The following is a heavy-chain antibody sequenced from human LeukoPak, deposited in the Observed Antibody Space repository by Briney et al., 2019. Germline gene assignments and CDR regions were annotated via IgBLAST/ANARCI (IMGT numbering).Heavy chain of an antibody. CDR1: GGSISNYY. Sequence: SETLSLTCTVSGGSISNYYWSWIRQPAGKGLEWIGRIYASGSTNYNPSLKSRVTMSVDTSKNQFSLKLNSVTAADTAVYYCARDVQIVATIFMDDYYYYYYMDVWGKGTTVTIS. CDR3: ARDVQIVATIFMDDYYYYYYMDV. CDR2: IYASGST. D-gene: IGHD5-12*01. V-gene: IGHV4-4*07. J-gene: IGHJ6*03.